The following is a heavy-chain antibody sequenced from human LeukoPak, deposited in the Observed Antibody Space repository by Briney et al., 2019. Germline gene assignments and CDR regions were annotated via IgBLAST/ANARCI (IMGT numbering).Heavy chain of an antibody. Sequence: ASVQVSCKTSGYTFTGYYMHWVRQAPGQGLEWMGGINPNSSVTNYAQRFQGRVTMTRDTSISAAYMELRWLTSDDTAVYYCARERGGNSPFDSWGQGTLVTVSS. CDR2: INPNSSVT. CDR1: GYTFTGYY. D-gene: IGHD4-23*01. V-gene: IGHV1-2*02. J-gene: IGHJ4*02. CDR3: ARERGGNSPFDS.